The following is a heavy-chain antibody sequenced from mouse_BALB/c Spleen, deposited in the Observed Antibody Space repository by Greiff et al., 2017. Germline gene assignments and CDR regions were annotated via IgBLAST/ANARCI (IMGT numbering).Heavy chain of an antibody. CDR2: IYPGGGYT. Sequence: QVQLQQSGAELVRPGTSVKMSCKAAGYTFTNYWIGWVKQRPGHGLEWIGDIYPGGGYTNYNEKFKGKATLTSDKSSSTAYMELSSLTSEDSAVYYCARRKDLTTATGAMDYWGQGTSVTVSS. V-gene: IGHV1-63*02. D-gene: IGHD1-2*01. CDR1: GYTFTNYW. J-gene: IGHJ4*01. CDR3: ARRKDLTTATGAMDY.